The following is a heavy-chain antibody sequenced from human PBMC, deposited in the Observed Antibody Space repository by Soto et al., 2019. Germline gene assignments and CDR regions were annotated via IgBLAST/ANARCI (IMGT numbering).Heavy chain of an antibody. CDR1: GASFDSYP. D-gene: IGHD1-26*01. V-gene: IGHV1-69*01. CDR2: IIPIFGTT. J-gene: IGHJ2*01. Sequence: QVQLVQSGAEVRKSGSSVKVSCKLSGASFDSYPITWVRQAPGQGLEWMGGIIPIFGTTNYAQKFQGRLTITADGFTSAAYMDLSSLTSEDTAVYYCARGPLYDLESGMYWYFDLWGRGTLVTVSS. CDR3: ARGPLYDLESGMYWYFDL.